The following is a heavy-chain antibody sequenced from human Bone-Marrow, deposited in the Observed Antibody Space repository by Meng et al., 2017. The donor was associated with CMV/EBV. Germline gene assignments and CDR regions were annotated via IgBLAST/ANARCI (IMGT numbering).Heavy chain of an antibody. CDR2: ISYDGSNK. D-gene: IGHD3-10*01. V-gene: IGHV3-30*04. CDR1: GFTFSSYA. CDR3: ARGALLWFGELLYSSYYYGMYV. Sequence: GESLKISCAASGFTFSSYAMHWVRQAPGKGLEWVAVISYDGSNKYYADSVKGRFTISRDNSKNTLYLQMNSLRAEDTAVYYCARGALLWFGELLYSSYYYGMYVWGQGTTVTVSS. J-gene: IGHJ6*02.